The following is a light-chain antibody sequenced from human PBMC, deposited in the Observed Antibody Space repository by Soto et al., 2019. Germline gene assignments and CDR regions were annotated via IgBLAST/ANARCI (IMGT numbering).Light chain of an antibody. Sequence: QSVLTQPPSVSGAPGQRVTISCTGSNSNIGAGYDVHWYQQFPGTAPKLLIYLNNNRPSGVPDRFSGSKSGISASLAITGLQAGDEADYYCQSYDSSLSGVVFGEGTKLTVL. J-gene: IGLJ3*02. CDR1: NSNIGAGYD. V-gene: IGLV1-40*01. CDR3: QSYDSSLSGVV. CDR2: LNN.